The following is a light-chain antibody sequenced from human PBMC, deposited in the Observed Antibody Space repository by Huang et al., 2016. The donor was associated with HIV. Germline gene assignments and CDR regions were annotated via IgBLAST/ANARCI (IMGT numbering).Light chain of an antibody. J-gene: IGKJ4*01. CDR3: QQLKSYPVT. CDR1: QGISSY. Sequence: IQLTQSPSSLSASVGDRVTITCRASQGISSYLAWYQQKPGKAPKLLISAASTLQSGVPSSFSGSGSGTDFTLTISSLQPEDFATYYCQQLKSYPVTFGGGTKVELK. V-gene: IGKV1-9*01. CDR2: AAS.